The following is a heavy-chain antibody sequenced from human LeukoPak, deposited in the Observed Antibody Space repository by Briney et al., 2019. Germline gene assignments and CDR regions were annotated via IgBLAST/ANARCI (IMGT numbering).Heavy chain of an antibody. Sequence: PSEPLSLTCSVSGGSISSSNYYWGWIRQPPGKGLEWIGSMYYSGSTYYNPSLKSRVTISVDTSKNQFSLKLSSVTAADTSVYYCARHMDGYDAFDYWGQGTLVTVSS. CDR3: ARHMDGYDAFDY. CDR2: MYYSGST. V-gene: IGHV4-39*01. J-gene: IGHJ4*02. CDR1: GGSISSSNYY. D-gene: IGHD5-12*01.